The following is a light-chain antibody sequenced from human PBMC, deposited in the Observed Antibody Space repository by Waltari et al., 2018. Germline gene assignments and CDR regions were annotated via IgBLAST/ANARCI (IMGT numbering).Light chain of an antibody. V-gene: IGKV3-15*01. CDR3: QQYNTWPPST. Sequence: EIVMTQSPAALSVSPGERPTPSCRASQSVSNNLAWYQHKPGQPPRLLISGASTRATGVPARFSGSGSGTEFTLTISSLQSEDSAIYFCQQYNTWPPSTFGQGTKLEIK. J-gene: IGKJ2*02. CDR1: QSVSNN. CDR2: GAS.